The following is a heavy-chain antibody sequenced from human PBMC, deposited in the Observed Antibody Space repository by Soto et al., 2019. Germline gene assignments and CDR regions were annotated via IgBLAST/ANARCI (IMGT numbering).Heavy chain of an antibody. J-gene: IGHJ4*02. CDR1: GFTFSSSA. Sequence: QVQLVESGGGVVQPGRSLILSCAASGFTFSSSAMHWVRQAPGKGLEWVAVISYDGSNKYYADSVKGRFTISRDNSKNTLYLQMNSLRAEDTAVYYCARDKRDLRFLEWSYYFDYWGQGTLVTVSS. V-gene: IGHV3-30-3*01. CDR3: ARDKRDLRFLEWSYYFDY. D-gene: IGHD3-3*01. CDR2: ISYDGSNK.